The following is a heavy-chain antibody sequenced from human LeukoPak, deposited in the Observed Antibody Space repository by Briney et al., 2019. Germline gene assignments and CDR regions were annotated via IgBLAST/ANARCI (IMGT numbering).Heavy chain of an antibody. CDR1: GGSISSGGYY. CDR2: IYYSGST. Sequence: SQTLSLTCTVSGGSISSGGYYWSWIRQHPGKGLEWIGYIYYSGSTYYNPSLKSRVTISVDTSKNQFSLKLSSVTAADTAVYYCARIGFVDYYFDYWGQGTLVTVSS. V-gene: IGHV4-31*03. J-gene: IGHJ4*02. D-gene: IGHD2-21*01. CDR3: ARIGFVDYYFDY.